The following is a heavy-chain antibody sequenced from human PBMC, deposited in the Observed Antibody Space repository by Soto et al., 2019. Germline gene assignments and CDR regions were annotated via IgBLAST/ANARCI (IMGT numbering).Heavy chain of an antibody. CDR1: GFGVSDNY. V-gene: IGHV3-66*01. CDR3: ARDPGYGRGVSFDP. CDR2: IYSSGDT. Sequence: EVKLVESGGGLVQPGGSLRLSCAASGFGVSDNYMSWVRQARGKGLEWISVIYSSGDTYYADSVKGRLTISRDNSSNTLYLQINDLRVEDTAIYYCARDPGYGRGVSFDPWGQGIPVTVSS. D-gene: IGHD2-8*01. J-gene: IGHJ5*02.